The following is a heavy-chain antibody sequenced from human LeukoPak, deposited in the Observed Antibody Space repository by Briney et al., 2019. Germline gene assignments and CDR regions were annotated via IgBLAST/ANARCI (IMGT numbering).Heavy chain of an antibody. D-gene: IGHD3-22*01. CDR1: GGSISSYY. J-gene: IGHJ3*02. CDR2: ISSSGST. Sequence: PSETLSLTCTVSGGSISSYYWSWIRQPAGKGLEWIGRISSSGSTNYNPSLKSRVTISVDTSKNQFSLKLSSVTAADMAVYFCARGPYSYDSSGAFDIWGQGTMVTVSS. CDR3: ARGPYSYDSSGAFDI. V-gene: IGHV4-4*07.